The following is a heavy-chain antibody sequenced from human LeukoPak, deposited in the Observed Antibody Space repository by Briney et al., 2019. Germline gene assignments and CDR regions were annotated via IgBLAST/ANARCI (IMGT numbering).Heavy chain of an antibody. CDR3: ARHPIAAGGAYNWFDP. J-gene: IGHJ5*02. D-gene: IGHD6-13*01. CDR2: IYPRDSNT. CDR1: GYSFTSHW. Sequence: GESLKISCKGSGYGSGYSFTSHWIAWVRQMPGKGLEWMGIIYPRDSNTIYSPSFQGQVTISVDTFINTAYLQWISLKASDTAMYYCARHPIAAGGAYNWFDPWGQGTLVTVSS. V-gene: IGHV5-51*01.